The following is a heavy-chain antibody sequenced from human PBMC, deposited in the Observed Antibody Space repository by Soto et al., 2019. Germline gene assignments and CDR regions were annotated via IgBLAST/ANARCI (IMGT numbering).Heavy chain of an antibody. J-gene: IGHJ4*02. Sequence: SVKVSCKAPGGTFSSYAISWVRQAPGQGLEWMGGIIPIFGTANYAQKFQGRVTITADESTSTAYMELSSLRSEDTAVYYCARVTNSYGPYFDYWGQGTLVTVSS. D-gene: IGHD5-18*01. CDR2: IIPIFGTA. V-gene: IGHV1-69*13. CDR1: GGTFSSYA. CDR3: ARVTNSYGPYFDY.